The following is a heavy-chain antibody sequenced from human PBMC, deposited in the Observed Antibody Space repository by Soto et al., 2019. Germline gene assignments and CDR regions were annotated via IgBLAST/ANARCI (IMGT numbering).Heavy chain of an antibody. CDR3: ARLPYSTMVRGVIGYYYYGMDV. J-gene: IGHJ6*02. D-gene: IGHD3-10*01. V-gene: IGHV5-51*01. CDR1: GYSFTIYW. Sequence: GESLKISCNGSGYSFTIYWIGWVRQMPGKGLEWMGIIYPGDSDTRYSPSFQGQVTISADKSISTAYLQWSSLKASDTAMYYCARLPYSTMVRGVIGYYYYGMDVWGQGTTVTVSS. CDR2: IYPGDSDT.